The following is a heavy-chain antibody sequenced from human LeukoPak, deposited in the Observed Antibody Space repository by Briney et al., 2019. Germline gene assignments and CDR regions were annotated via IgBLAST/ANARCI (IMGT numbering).Heavy chain of an antibody. Sequence: GGSLRLSCAASGFTFSSYSMNWVRQAPGKGLEWVSSISSSSSYIYYADSVKGRFTISRGNAKNSLYLQMNSLRAEDTAVYYCARDRGGYTYGFNYWGQGTLVTVSS. D-gene: IGHD5-18*01. CDR1: GFTFSSYS. J-gene: IGHJ4*02. CDR2: ISSSSSYI. CDR3: ARDRGGYTYGFNY. V-gene: IGHV3-21*01.